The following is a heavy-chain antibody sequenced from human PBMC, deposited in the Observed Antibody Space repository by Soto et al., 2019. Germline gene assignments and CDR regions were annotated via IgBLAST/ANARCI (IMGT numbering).Heavy chain of an antibody. CDR3: ARRAVYLSSGYYYFDY. Sequence: QVQLVQSGAEVKKPGSSVKVSCKASGGTFSSHGIFWVRQAPGQGLEWMGGIIPFFGTANYAQKFQGRVTITADESTNTAYMELRILRSDDTAVYYGARRAVYLSSGYYYFDYWGQGTLVTVSS. J-gene: IGHJ4*02. CDR1: GGTFSSHG. D-gene: IGHD6-19*01. V-gene: IGHV1-69*01. CDR2: IIPFFGTA.